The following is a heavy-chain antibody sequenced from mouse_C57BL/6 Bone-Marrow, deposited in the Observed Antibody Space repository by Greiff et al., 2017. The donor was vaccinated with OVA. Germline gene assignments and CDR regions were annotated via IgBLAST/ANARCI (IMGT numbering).Heavy chain of an antibody. CDR1: GFTIKDYY. V-gene: IGHV14-4*01. Sequence: VQLQQSGAELVRPGASVKLSCTASGFTIKDYYMHWVKERPEQGLEWIGWIDPENGDTEYASKFKGKATITADTSSKTVYLHLSSLTSEDTAVYYCTTYRYWGQGTTLTVSS. J-gene: IGHJ2*01. CDR2: IDPENGDT. CDR3: TTYRY.